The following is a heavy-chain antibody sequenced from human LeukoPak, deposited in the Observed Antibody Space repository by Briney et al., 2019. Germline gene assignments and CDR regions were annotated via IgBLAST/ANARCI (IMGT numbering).Heavy chain of an antibody. D-gene: IGHD6-13*01. CDR3: AKEGGYASSWI. CDR2: ISWDGGST. V-gene: IGHV3-43D*04. Sequence: GGSLRLSCAASGFTFDDYAMHWVRQAPGKGLEWVSLISWDGGSTYYAESVKGRFTISRDNHKNTVHLQMNSLRVEDTAMYYCAKEGGYASSWIWGQGILVTVSS. CDR1: GFTFDDYA. J-gene: IGHJ4*02.